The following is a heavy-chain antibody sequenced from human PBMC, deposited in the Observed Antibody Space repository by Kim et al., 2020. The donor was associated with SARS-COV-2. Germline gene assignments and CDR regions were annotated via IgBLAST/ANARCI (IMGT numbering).Heavy chain of an antibody. J-gene: IGHJ6*02. V-gene: IGHV4-59*01. CDR3: ARGGRRYCSSTSCYPYYYGMDV. CDR2: IYYSGST. Sequence: SETLSLTCTVSGGSISSYYWSWIRQPPGKGLEWIGYIYYSGSTNYNPSLKSRVTISVDTSKNQFSLKLSSVTAADTAVYYCARGGRRYCSSTSCYPYYYGMDVWGQGTTVTVSS. D-gene: IGHD2-2*01. CDR1: GGSISSYY.